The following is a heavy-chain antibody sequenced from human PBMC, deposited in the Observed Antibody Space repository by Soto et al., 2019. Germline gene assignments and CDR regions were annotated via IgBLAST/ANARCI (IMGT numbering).Heavy chain of an antibody. V-gene: IGHV4-59*01. J-gene: IGHJ4*02. CDR1: VGSISSYY. Sequence: PSETLSLTCTVSVGSISSYYWSWIRQPPGKGLEWIGYIYYSGSTNYNPSLKSRVTISVDTSKNQFSLKLSSVTAADTAVYYCARAAVVPYYFDYWGQGTLVTVSS. CDR3: ARAAVVPYYFDY. CDR2: IYYSGST. D-gene: IGHD6-19*01.